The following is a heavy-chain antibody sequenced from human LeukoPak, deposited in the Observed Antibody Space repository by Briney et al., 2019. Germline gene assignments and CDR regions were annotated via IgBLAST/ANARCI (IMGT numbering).Heavy chain of an antibody. CDR1: GYTFTGYY. J-gene: IGHJ4*02. Sequence: ASVKVSCKASGYTFTGYYMHWGRQAPGQGLEWIGWINPNSGGTNYAQTFQGRVTMTRDTSISTAYMELSRLRSDDTAVYYCAMSPINYYDSSGFDYWGQGTLVTVSS. CDR2: INPNSGGT. V-gene: IGHV1-2*02. D-gene: IGHD3-22*01. CDR3: AMSPINYYDSSGFDY.